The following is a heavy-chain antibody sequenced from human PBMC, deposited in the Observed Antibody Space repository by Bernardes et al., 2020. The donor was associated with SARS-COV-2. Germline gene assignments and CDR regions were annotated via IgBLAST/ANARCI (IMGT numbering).Heavy chain of an antibody. CDR2: INEDGTEK. D-gene: IGHD2-2*01. V-gene: IGHV3-7*03. J-gene: IGHJ4*02. CDR3: ARERPACCSGISSFDR. CDR1: GFTISSYW. Sequence: GGSLRLSCATSGFTISSYWMSWVRQAPGKGLEWVANINEDGTEKKYLDSVRGRFTISRDNAKTSLSLEMNNLRAEDTAVYYCARERPACCSGISSFDRWGQGTLVSVSS.